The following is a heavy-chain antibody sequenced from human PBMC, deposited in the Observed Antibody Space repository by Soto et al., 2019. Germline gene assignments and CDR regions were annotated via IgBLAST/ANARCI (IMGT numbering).Heavy chain of an antibody. CDR1: GYTFTGYY. CDR3: ARGTLYCSDSSGYLDY. J-gene: IGHJ4*02. Sequence: ASVKVSCKASGYTFTGYYMHWVRQAPGQGLEWMGWINPNSGGTNYAQKFQGRVTMTRDTSISTAYMELSRLRSDDTAVYYCARGTLYCSDSSGYLDYWGQGTLVTVSS. V-gene: IGHV1-2*02. D-gene: IGHD3-22*01. CDR2: INPNSGGT.